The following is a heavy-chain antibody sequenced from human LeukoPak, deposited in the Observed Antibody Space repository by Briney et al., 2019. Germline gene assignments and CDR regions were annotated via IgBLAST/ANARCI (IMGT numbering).Heavy chain of an antibody. CDR1: QYPFNDYY. J-gene: IGHJ4*02. V-gene: IGHV3-11*04. CDR3: ASSRYLYYFHF. D-gene: IGHD2-15*01. CDR2: ISSTGTVI. Sequence: GGSLRLSCAASQYPFNDYYMSWIRQASGKGLEWISYISSTGTVIHYADSVKGRFTISRDSAKTSLYLQMNNLRAEDTALYYCASSRYLYYFHFWGQGTQVSVSS.